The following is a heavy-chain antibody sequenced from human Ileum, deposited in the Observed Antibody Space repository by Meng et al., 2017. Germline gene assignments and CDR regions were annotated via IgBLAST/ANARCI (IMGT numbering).Heavy chain of an antibody. CDR3: ATDSWSPNYFAQ. CDR1: GFTFSAYA. D-gene: IGHD1-26*01. V-gene: IGHV3-23*01. J-gene: IGHJ4*02. Sequence: GESLKISCAASGFTFSAYAMNWVRQAPGKGLEWVSQISASGGSTFYTDSVKGRFTISRDNSKNTLYLQVSSLRAEDTAVYYCATDSWSPNYFAQWGQGTLVTVSS. CDR2: ISASGGST.